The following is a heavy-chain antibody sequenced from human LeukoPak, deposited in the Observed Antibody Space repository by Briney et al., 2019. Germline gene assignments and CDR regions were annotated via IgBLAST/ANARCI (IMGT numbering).Heavy chain of an antibody. CDR3: ARVRTTVLYCSGGSCPFDY. Sequence: GASVKVSCKASGYTFTGYYMHWVRQAPGQGLEGMGWINPNSGGTKYAQKFQGRVTMTRDTSISTAYMELSRLRSDDTAVYYCARVRTTVLYCSGGSCPFDYWGQGTLVTVSS. D-gene: IGHD2-15*01. V-gene: IGHV1-2*02. J-gene: IGHJ4*02. CDR2: INPNSGGT. CDR1: GYTFTGYY.